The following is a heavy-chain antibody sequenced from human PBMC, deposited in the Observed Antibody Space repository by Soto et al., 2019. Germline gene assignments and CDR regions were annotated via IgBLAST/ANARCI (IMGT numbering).Heavy chain of an antibody. CDR2: INPSGGST. Sequence: QVQLVQSGAEVKKPGASVKVSCKASGYTFTSYYMHWVRQAPGQGLEWMGIINPSGGSTSYAQKFHGRATKTRETSTRTVYMELSSLRSEDTAVYYCARVYSSSWYAFDYWGQGTLVTVSS. V-gene: IGHV1-46*01. J-gene: IGHJ4*02. CDR1: GYTFTSYY. D-gene: IGHD6-13*01. CDR3: ARVYSSSWYAFDY.